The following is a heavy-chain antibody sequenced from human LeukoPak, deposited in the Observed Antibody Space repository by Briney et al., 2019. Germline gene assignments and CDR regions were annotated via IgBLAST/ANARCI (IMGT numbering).Heavy chain of an antibody. V-gene: IGHV1-2*02. CDR2: INPNSGGT. Sequence: ASVKVSCKASGYTFAGDYMHWVRQAPGQGLEWMGWINPNSGGTNYAQKFQGRVTMTRDTSISTAYMELSRLRSDDTAVYYCARDPIQVVVPAAIGWFDPWGQGTLVTVSS. CDR1: GYTFAGDY. CDR3: ARDPIQVVVPAAIGWFDP. D-gene: IGHD2-2*01. J-gene: IGHJ5*02.